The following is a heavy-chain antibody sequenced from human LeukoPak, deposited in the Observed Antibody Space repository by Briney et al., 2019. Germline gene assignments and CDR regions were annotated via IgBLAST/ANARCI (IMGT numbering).Heavy chain of an antibody. J-gene: IGHJ3*02. D-gene: IGHD4-23*01. CDR1: GFTFSTYW. CDR3: ARVTTVVYDAFDI. CDR2: IKQDGSEK. Sequence: GGSLRLSCAASGFTFSTYWMSWVRQAPGKGLEWVANIKQDGSEKYYVDSVKGRFTISRDNAKNSVYLQMNSLRAEDTAVYYCARVTTVVYDAFDIWGQGTMVTVSS. V-gene: IGHV3-7*01.